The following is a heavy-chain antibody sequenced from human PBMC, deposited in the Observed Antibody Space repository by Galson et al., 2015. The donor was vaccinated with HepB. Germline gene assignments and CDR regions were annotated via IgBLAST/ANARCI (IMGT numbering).Heavy chain of an antibody. D-gene: IGHD1-26*01. CDR2: IRYDGSNK. CDR3: AKEPIVGATNYAFDI. V-gene: IGHV3-30*02. J-gene: IGHJ3*02. Sequence: SLRLSCAASGFTFSSYGMHWVRQAPGKGLEWVAFIRYDGSNKYYADSVKGRFTISRDNSKNTLYLQMNSLRAEDTAVYYCAKEPIVGATNYAFDIWGQGTMVTVSS. CDR1: GFTFSSYG.